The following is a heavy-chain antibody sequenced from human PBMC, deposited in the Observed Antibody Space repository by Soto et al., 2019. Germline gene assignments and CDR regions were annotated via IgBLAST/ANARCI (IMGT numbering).Heavy chain of an antibody. V-gene: IGHV3-23*01. D-gene: IGHD1-26*01. CDR1: GFNFSSYA. CDR2: ISGSGGST. J-gene: IGHJ4*02. Sequence: EVQLLESGGGLVQPGGSLRLSCAASGFNFSSYAMSWVRQAPGKGLEWVSSISGSGGSTYYADSVKGRFTISRDNSKNTLYLQMNSLRAEDTAVYYCAKGSSGNSYTLDYWGQGTLVTVS. CDR3: AKGSSGNSYTLDY.